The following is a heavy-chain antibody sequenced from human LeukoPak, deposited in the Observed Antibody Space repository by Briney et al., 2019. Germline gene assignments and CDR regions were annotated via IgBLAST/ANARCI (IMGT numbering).Heavy chain of an antibody. Sequence: GGSRKPSCTASGFTFSSHAMTWVRQAAGKGLQWVSSISGSGSGAYYADSVKGRVTISRHNSKNTLFLQIDSLRAEDTAMYYCAKVRGDHAHLQDDFDCWCQGTLVTVSS. D-gene: IGHD2-21*02. CDR3: AKVRGDHAHLQDDFDC. CDR2: ISGSGSGA. V-gene: IGHV3-23*01. J-gene: IGHJ4*01. CDR1: GFTFSSHA.